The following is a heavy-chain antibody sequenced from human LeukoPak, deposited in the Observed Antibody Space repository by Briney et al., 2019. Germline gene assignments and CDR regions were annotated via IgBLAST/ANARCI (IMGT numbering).Heavy chain of an antibody. Sequence: WQTLSLTCTVSGGSISSGDYYWSWIRQPPGKGLEWIGYIYYSGSTYYNPSLKSRVTISVDTSKNQFSLKLSSVTAADTAVYYCAREKWLVRWFDPWGQGTLVTVSS. CDR3: AREKWLVRWFDP. CDR2: IYYSGST. J-gene: IGHJ5*02. V-gene: IGHV4-30-4*01. CDR1: GGSISSGDYY. D-gene: IGHD6-19*01.